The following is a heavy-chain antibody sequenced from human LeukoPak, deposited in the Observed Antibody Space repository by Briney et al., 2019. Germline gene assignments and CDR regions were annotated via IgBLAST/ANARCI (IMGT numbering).Heavy chain of an antibody. J-gene: IGHJ2*01. V-gene: IGHV4-59*08. D-gene: IGHD3-22*01. CDR2: IYYSGST. Sequence: PETLSLTCTVSGGSISSYYWSWIRHPPGKGLEWIGSIYYSGSTNYNTSPKSRVTISVDTSKNQFSLKLSSVTAADTAVYYCARGYDGSGYYYRNWYFDLWGRGTLVTVSS. CDR3: ARGYDGSGYYYRNWYFDL. CDR1: GGSISSYY.